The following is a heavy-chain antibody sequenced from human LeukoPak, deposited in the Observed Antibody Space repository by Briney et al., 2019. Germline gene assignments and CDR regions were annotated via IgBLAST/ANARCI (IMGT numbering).Heavy chain of an antibody. CDR3: AGNVEMASHDY. CDR1: GGTFSSYA. V-gene: IGHV1-69*05. J-gene: IGHJ4*02. CDR2: IIPIFGTA. D-gene: IGHD5-24*01. Sequence: SVKVSCKASGGTFSSYAISWVRQAPGQGLEWMGRIIPIFGTANYAQKFQGRVTITTDESTSTAYMELSSLRSEDTAVYYCAGNVEMASHDYWGQGTLVTVSS.